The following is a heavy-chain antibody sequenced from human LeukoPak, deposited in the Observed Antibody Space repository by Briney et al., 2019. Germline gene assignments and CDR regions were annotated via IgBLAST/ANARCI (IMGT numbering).Heavy chain of an antibody. Sequence: PGGSLRLSCAASGFTFDSYAMHWVRQAPGKGLEWVAIISYDGSNKDYADSVKGRFTISRDNSKNTLYLQIDSLRAEDTAVYYCARGRGAYDSSGYWGYWGQGTLVTVSS. J-gene: IGHJ4*02. CDR1: GFTFDSYA. V-gene: IGHV3-30-3*01. CDR3: ARGRGAYDSSGYWGY. CDR2: ISYDGSNK. D-gene: IGHD3-22*01.